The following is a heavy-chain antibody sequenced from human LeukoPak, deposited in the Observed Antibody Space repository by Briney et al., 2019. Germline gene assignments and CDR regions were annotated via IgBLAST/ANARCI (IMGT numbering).Heavy chain of an antibody. Sequence: ASVKVSCKASGYTFTDYYMHWVRQAPGQGLEWMGWINPNSGGTYYAQNFQGRVTMTRDTPISTAYMELGRLRSDDTAVYYCARGDCSSTSCYNADFWGQGTLVTVSS. CDR1: GYTFTDYY. D-gene: IGHD2-2*02. J-gene: IGHJ4*02. V-gene: IGHV1-2*02. CDR3: ARGDCSSTSCYNADF. CDR2: INPNSGGT.